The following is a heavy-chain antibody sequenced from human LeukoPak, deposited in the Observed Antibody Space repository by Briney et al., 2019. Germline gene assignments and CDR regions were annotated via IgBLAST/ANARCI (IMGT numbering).Heavy chain of an antibody. V-gene: IGHV3-21*03. Sequence: PGGSLRLSCAASGFTFSSYAMSWVRQAPGKGLEWVSSISSSSSYIYYADSVKGRFTISRDNAKNSLYLQMNSLKTEDTAMYYCTTPLHYDSSVNWGQGTLVTVSS. J-gene: IGHJ4*02. D-gene: IGHD3-22*01. CDR3: TTPLHYDSSVN. CDR1: GFTFSSYA. CDR2: ISSSSSYI.